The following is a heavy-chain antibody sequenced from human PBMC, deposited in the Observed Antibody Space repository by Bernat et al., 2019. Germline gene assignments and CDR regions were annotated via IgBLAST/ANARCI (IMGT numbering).Heavy chain of an antibody. CDR1: GFTFSSFA. V-gene: IGHV3-30-3*01. Sequence: QLQLVESGGGVVQPGGSLRLSCAASGFTFSSFAMHWVRQAPGKGLEWVAVISYDGSNKYYADSVKGRFTIYRENSKNTLYLQMTSRRAEDTAVYYCARQRNYDDSSGNFDYWDQGTLVTVSS. J-gene: IGHJ4*02. D-gene: IGHD3-22*01. CDR2: ISYDGSNK. CDR3: ARQRNYDDSSGNFDY.